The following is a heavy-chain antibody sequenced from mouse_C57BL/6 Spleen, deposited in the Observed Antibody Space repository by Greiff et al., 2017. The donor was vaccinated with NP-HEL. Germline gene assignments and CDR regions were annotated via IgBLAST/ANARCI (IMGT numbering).Heavy chain of an antibody. CDR3: ARHYYGSSYGLAY. V-gene: IGHV5-15*01. D-gene: IGHD1-1*01. J-gene: IGHJ3*01. CDR1: GFTFSDYG. Sequence: EVQGVESGGGLVQPGGSLKLSCAASGFTFSDYGMAWVRQAPRKGPEWVAFISNLAYSIYYADTVTGRFTISRENAKNTLYLEMSSLRSEDTAMYYCARHYYGSSYGLAYWGQGTLVTVSA. CDR2: ISNLAYSI.